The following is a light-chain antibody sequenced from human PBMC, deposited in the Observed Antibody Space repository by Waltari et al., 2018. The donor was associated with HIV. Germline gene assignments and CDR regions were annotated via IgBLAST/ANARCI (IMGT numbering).Light chain of an antibody. CDR2: SNL. CDR3: QSYDSSLSGSI. Sequence: QSVLTQPPSVSGVPGQRVTISCTGNSSNIGAGYDVHWYQQLPRTAPKLLIFSNLNRPSGVPARFSDSKSGTSASLAITGLQAEDEADYYCQSYDSSLSGSIFGGGTKLTVL. J-gene: IGLJ2*01. V-gene: IGLV1-40*01. CDR1: SSNIGAGYD.